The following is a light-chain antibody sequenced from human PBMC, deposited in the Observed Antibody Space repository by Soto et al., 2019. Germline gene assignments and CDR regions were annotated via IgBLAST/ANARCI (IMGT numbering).Light chain of an antibody. V-gene: IGKV3-11*01. CDR1: QSVSTY. CDR2: DAS. Sequence: DIVLTQSPATLSLSPGERATLSCRASQSVSTYLAWYQQKPGQAPRLFIYDASNRATGIPARFSGSGSGTAFTLTISSLEPEDFAVYYCQQRSKWPITFGQGTRLEIK. J-gene: IGKJ5*01. CDR3: QQRSKWPIT.